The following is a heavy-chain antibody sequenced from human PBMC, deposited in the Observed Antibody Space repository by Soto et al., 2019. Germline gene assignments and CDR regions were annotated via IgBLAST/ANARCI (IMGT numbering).Heavy chain of an antibody. D-gene: IGHD2-15*01. V-gene: IGHV1-18*04. CDR2: ISAYNGNT. J-gene: IGHJ5*02. CDR3: ARDRIVVVVAGWFPP. Sequence: ASVKVSCKASGYTFTSYGISWVRQAPGQGLEWMGWISAYNGNTNYAQKLQGRVTMTTDTSTSTAYMELRSLRSDDTAVYYCARDRIVVVVAGWFPPWGQGTLVTVSS. CDR1: GYTFTSYG.